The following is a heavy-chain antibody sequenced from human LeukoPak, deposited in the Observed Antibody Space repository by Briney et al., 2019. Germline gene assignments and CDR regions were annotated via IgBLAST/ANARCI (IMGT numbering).Heavy chain of an antibody. D-gene: IGHD2-15*01. Sequence: SETLSLTCTVSGGSISSSSYYWGWIRQPPGKGLEWVGSMYYSGSTYYDPSLKSRVTITVDTSKNQFSLKLSSVTAADTAVYYCASHRAEQYCSGGSCYSLPSYFHYWGQGTLVTVSS. CDR1: GGSISSSSYY. CDR3: ASHRAEQYCSGGSCYSLPSYFHY. J-gene: IGHJ4*02. V-gene: IGHV4-39*01. CDR2: MYYSGST.